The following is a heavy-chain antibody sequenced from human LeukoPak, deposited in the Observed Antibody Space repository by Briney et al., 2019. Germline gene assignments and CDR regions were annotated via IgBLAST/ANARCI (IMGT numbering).Heavy chain of an antibody. Sequence: ASVKVSCKASGYTFTSYGISWVRQAPGQGLEWMGWINAGNGNTHYSQDFQGRVTFTRDTSASTAYMELSSLRSEDTAVYYCARVSAAAAFDYWGQGTLVTVSS. CDR1: GYTFTSYG. CDR3: ARVSAAAAFDY. D-gene: IGHD6-13*01. V-gene: IGHV1-18*01. J-gene: IGHJ4*02. CDR2: INAGNGNT.